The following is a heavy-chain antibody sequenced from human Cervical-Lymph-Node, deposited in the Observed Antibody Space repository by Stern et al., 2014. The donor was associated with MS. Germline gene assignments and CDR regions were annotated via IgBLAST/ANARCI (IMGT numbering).Heavy chain of an antibody. D-gene: IGHD2-21*01. CDR3: ARVPLVVLVPTRGDAFDI. CDR2: IIPMNDIA. J-gene: IGHJ3*02. CDR1: GGTFSSYT. V-gene: IGHV1-69*09. Sequence: VQLLESGAEVRQPGSSVRVSCKTSGGTFSSYTISWVRQVPGQGLEWMCRIIPMNDIANYAQKFQGRVPITADKSTSTAYMELSSLRSEDTAVYYCARVPLVVLVPTRGDAFDIWGQGTMVTVSS.